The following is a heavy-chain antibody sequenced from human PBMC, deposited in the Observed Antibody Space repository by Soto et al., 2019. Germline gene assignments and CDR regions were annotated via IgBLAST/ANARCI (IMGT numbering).Heavy chain of an antibody. CDR1: GGSVSSSSYS. CDR3: ARLVVGATVWQLTDY. V-gene: IGHV4-39*01. J-gene: IGHJ4*02. CDR2: IYSSGNT. Sequence: SDTLSLTCTVSGGSVSSSSYSWGWIRQSPGKGLEWIGTIYSSGNTYYNPSLQSRVTISVDTSKNQFSLKLSSVTAADTAVYYCARLVVGATVWQLTDYWGQGTLVNVSS. D-gene: IGHD1-26*01.